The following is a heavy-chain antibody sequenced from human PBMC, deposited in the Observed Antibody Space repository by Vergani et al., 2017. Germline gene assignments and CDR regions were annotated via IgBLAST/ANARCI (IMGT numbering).Heavy chain of an antibody. V-gene: IGHV1-3*01. CDR3: AGGRNRSGGSSSSWFDP. CDR1: GYTFTSYA. D-gene: IGHD2-15*01. Sequence: QVQLVQSGAEVKKPGASVKVSCKASGYTFTSYAMHWVRQAPGQRLEWMGWINAGNGNTKYSQKFQGRVTITRDTSASTAYMELSSLRSEDTAVYYCAGGRNRSGGSSSSWFDPWGQGTLVTVSS. J-gene: IGHJ5*02. CDR2: INAGNGNT.